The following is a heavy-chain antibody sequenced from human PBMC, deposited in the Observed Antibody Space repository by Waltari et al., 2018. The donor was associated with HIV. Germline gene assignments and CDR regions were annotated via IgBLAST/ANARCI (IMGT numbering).Heavy chain of an antibody. CDR2: IWYDGSNK. CDR3: ARDRGGSSSLVLDS. CDR1: GFTFKNYG. D-gene: IGHD6-6*01. V-gene: IGHV3-33*01. J-gene: IGHJ4*02. Sequence: QVQLVESGGGVVQPGRSLRLSCAASGFTFKNYGMHWVRQAPGKGREWVAVIWYDGSNKYYADSVKGRFTISRDNSKNRLYLQMNSLRAEDTAVYYCARDRGGSSSLVLDSWGQGTLVTVSS.